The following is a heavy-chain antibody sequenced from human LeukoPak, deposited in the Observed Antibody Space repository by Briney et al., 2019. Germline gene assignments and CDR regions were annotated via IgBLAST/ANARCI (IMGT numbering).Heavy chain of an antibody. D-gene: IGHD2-21*01. CDR2: ISGSGGST. CDR3: AKDQLSIVVLLIDY. Sequence: GGSLRLSCAASGFTVSSNYMSWVRQAPGEGVEWVSAISGSGGSTYYADSVKGRFTISRDNSKNTLYLQMNSLRAEDTAVYYCAKDQLSIVVLLIDYWGQGTLVTVSS. V-gene: IGHV3-23*01. J-gene: IGHJ4*02. CDR1: GFTVSSNY.